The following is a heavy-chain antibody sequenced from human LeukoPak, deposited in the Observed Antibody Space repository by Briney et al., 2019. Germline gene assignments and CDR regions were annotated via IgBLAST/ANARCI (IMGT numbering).Heavy chain of an antibody. D-gene: IGHD3-22*01. J-gene: IGHJ4*02. CDR2: INPNSGGT. Sequence: ASVKVSCKPSGYTFTGYYMHWVRQAPGQGLEWMGWINPNSGGTNYAQKFQGRVTMTRDTSISTAYMELSRLRFDDTAVYYCASGSSYDSSGRGFDYWGQGTLVTVSS. CDR3: ASGSSYDSSGRGFDY. V-gene: IGHV1-2*02. CDR1: GYTFTGYY.